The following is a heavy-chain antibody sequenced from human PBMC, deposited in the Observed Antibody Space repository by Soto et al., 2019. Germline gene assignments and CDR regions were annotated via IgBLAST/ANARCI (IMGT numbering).Heavy chain of an antibody. CDR1: GFTFSSYA. Sequence: GGSLRLSCAASGFTFSSYAMSWVRQAPGKGLEWVSAISGSGGSTYYADSVKGRFTISRDNSKNTLYLQMNSLRAEDTVVYYCAKVATPAYCSSTSCPYYFEYWGQGTLVTVSS. CDR3: AKVATPAYCSSTSCPYYFEY. D-gene: IGHD2-2*01. J-gene: IGHJ4*02. CDR2: ISGSGGST. V-gene: IGHV3-23*01.